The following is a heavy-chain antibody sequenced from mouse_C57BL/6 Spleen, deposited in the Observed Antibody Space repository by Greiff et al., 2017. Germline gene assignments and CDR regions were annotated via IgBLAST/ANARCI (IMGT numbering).Heavy chain of an antibody. CDR3: AREPGVERYFDV. CDR2: IDPSDSET. V-gene: IGHV1-52*01. Sequence: QVQLQQPGAELVRPGSSVKLSCKASGYTFTSYWMHWVKQRPIQGLEWIGNIDPSDSETHYNQKFKDKATLTVDKSSSTAYMQLSSLTSEDSAVYYCAREPGVERYFDVWGTGTTVTVSS. CDR1: GYTFTSYW. J-gene: IGHJ1*03. D-gene: IGHD1-1*01.